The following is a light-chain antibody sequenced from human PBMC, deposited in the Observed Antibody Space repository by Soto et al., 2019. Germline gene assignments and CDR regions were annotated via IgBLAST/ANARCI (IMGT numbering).Light chain of an antibody. Sequence: QSALTQPASVTGSPGQSITISCTGSSNDVGGYNYVSWYQQHPGQAPKLIIYEVSDRPSGVSPRFSGSKSGNTASLTTSGLQVEDEADYFCTSYTSTIPYVFGSGTKVTVL. CDR2: EVS. CDR1: SNDVGGYNY. J-gene: IGLJ1*01. V-gene: IGLV2-14*01. CDR3: TSYTSTIPYV.